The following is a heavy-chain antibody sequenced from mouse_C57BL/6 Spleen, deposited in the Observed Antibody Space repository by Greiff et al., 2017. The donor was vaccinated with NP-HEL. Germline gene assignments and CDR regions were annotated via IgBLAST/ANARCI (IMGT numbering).Heavy chain of an antibody. D-gene: IGHD2-2*01. CDR2: IYYSGTI. J-gene: IGHJ4*01. Sequence: EVKLVESGPGLVKPSQTVFLTCTVTGISITTGNYRWSWIRQFPGNKLEWIGYIYYSGTITYNPSLTSRTTITRDTPKNQFFLEMNSLTAEDTATYYCARAGGYDERYAMDYWGQGTSVTVSS. CDR1: GISITTGNYR. V-gene: IGHV3-5*01. CDR3: ARAGGYDERYAMDY.